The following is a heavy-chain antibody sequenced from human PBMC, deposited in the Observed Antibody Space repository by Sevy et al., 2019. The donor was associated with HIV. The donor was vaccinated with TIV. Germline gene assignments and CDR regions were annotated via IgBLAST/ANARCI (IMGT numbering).Heavy chain of an antibody. CDR1: GFTFSNAW. V-gene: IGHV3-15*01. CDR2: IKSKTDDGTT. Sequence: GGSLRLSCAAYGFTFSNAWMRWVRQAPGKGLEWVGRIKSKTDDGTTDYAAPVKGRFTISRDDSKNTLYLQMNSLKTEGTAVYYCTTVAQFTAFDIWGQGTMVTVSS. J-gene: IGHJ3*02. CDR3: TTVAQFTAFDI.